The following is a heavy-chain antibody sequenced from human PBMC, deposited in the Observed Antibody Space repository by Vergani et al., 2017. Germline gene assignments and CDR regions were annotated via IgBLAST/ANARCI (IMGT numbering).Heavy chain of an antibody. CDR2: ISSSGSTI. Sequence: EVQLVESGGGLVQPGGSLRLSCAASGFTFSSYEMNWVRQAPGKGLEWVSYISSSGSTIYYADSVKGRFTISRDNAKNSLYLQMNSLRAEDTAVYYCARDPLATVTTASGSIGSNWFDPWGQGTLVTVSS. CDR3: ARDPLATVTTASGSIGSNWFDP. V-gene: IGHV3-48*03. D-gene: IGHD4-17*01. CDR1: GFTFSSYE. J-gene: IGHJ5*02.